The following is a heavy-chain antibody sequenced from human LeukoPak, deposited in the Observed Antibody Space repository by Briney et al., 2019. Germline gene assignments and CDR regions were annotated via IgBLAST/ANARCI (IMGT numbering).Heavy chain of an antibody. Sequence: GASVKVSCKASGYTFTSYGISWVRQAPGQGLEWMGWISAYNGNTNYAQKLQGRVTMTTDTSTSTAYMELRSLRSDDTAVYYCAREWDSGYDELYYYYYMDVWGKGTTVTVSS. D-gene: IGHD5-12*01. CDR1: GYTFTSYG. J-gene: IGHJ6*03. V-gene: IGHV1-18*01. CDR3: AREWDSGYDELYYYYYMDV. CDR2: ISAYNGNT.